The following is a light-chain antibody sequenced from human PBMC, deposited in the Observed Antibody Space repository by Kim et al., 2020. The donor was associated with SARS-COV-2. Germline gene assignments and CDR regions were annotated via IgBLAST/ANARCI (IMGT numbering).Light chain of an antibody. CDR2: DAS. J-gene: IGKJ5*01. Sequence: EIVMTQSPATLSVSPGEIATLSCRASQSVGIKLAWYQQKPGQAPRLLIYDASTRETGIPGRFSGSGSGTEFTLTIGSLQSEDFALYYCQQYNKWTGITFGQGTRLGIK. V-gene: IGKV3-15*01. CDR3: QQYNKWTGIT. CDR1: QSVGIK.